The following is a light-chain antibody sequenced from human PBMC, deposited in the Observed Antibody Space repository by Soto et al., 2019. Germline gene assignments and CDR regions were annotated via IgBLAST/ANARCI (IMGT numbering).Light chain of an antibody. CDR2: DNN. CDR3: ASWDSSLSGGNWV. V-gene: IGLV1-51*01. CDR1: SSNIANNY. J-gene: IGLJ3*02. Sequence: QSVLPQPPSVSAAPGQKVTISCSGSSSNIANNYVSWYRHVPGTAPKLLIYDNNQRPSGIPDRFSASKSGTSATLAITGLQIGDEADYYCASWDSSLSGGNWVFGGGTKLTVL.